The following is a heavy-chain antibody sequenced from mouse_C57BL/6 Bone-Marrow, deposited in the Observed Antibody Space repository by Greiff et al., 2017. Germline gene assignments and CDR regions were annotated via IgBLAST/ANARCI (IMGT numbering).Heavy chain of an antibody. D-gene: IGHD1-1*02. CDR3: ARAYGFDY. V-gene: IGHV1-55*01. CDR2: IYPGSGST. CDR1: GYTFTSYW. J-gene: IGHJ2*01. Sequence: VQLQESGAELVKPGASVKMSCKASGYTFTSYWITWVKQRPGQGLEWIGDIYPGSGSTNYNEKFKSKATLTVDTSSSTADMQLSSLTSEDSAVFYCARAYGFDYWGQGTTLTVSA.